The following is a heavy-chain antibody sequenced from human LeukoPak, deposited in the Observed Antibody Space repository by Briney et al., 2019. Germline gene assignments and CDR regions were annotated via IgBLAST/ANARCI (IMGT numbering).Heavy chain of an antibody. J-gene: IGHJ4*02. CDR2: IYTSGST. CDR3: ARVGWLVGFDY. D-gene: IGHD6-19*01. Sequence: PSETLSLTCAVSGYSISSGYYWGWIRQPAGKGLEWIGRIYTSGSTNYNPSLKSRVTMSVDTSKNQFSLKLSSVTAADTAVYYCARVGWLVGFDYWGQGTLVTVSS. CDR1: GYSISSGYY. V-gene: IGHV4-4*07.